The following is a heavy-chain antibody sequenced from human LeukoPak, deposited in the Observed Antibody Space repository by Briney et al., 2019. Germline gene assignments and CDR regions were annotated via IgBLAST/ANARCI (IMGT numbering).Heavy chain of an antibody. CDR3: ARKGSGSHYYFDY. CDR1: GGTFSSYA. Sequence: SVKVSCKASGGTFSSYAVSWVRQAPGQGLEWMGGIIPIFSTTNYAQKFQGRVTLTADESTSTAYMELSSLRSEDTAVYYCARKGSGSHYYFDYWGQGTLVTVSS. D-gene: IGHD3-10*01. CDR2: IIPIFSTT. V-gene: IGHV1-69*13. J-gene: IGHJ4*02.